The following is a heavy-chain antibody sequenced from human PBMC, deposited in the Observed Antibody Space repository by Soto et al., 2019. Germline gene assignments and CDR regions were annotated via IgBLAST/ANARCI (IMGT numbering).Heavy chain of an antibody. CDR2: MNPNSGNT. CDR1: GYTFTSYD. CDR3: AREKVGANDY. Sequence: QVQLVQSGAEVKKPGASVKVSCKASGYTFTSYDINWVRQATGQGLEWMGWMNPNSGNTGYAQKFQGRVTMTRNTXXXXXXXXXXXXXXEDTAVXYCAREKVGANDYWGQGTLVTVSS. V-gene: IGHV1-8*01. D-gene: IGHD1-26*01. J-gene: IGHJ4*02.